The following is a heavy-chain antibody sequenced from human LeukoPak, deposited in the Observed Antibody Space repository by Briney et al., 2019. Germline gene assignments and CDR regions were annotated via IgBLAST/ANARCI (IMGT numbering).Heavy chain of an antibody. J-gene: IGHJ5*02. CDR2: INHSGST. Sequence: SETLSLTCAVYGGSFSGYYWSWIRQPPGKGLEWIGEINHSGSTNYNPSLKSRVTISVDTSKNQFSLKLSSVTAADTAVYYCARPIAAAGSLVVCFDPWGQGTLVTVSS. V-gene: IGHV4-34*01. D-gene: IGHD6-13*01. CDR3: ARPIAAAGSLVVCFDP. CDR1: GGSFSGYY.